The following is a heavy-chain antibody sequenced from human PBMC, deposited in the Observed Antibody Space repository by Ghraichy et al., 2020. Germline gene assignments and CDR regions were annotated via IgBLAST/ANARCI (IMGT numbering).Heavy chain of an antibody. V-gene: IGHV3-74*01. CDR2: INSDGSST. J-gene: IGHJ4*02. Sequence: GESLNISCAASGFTFSSYWTYWVRQAPGKGLVWVSRINSDGSSTSYADSVKGRFTISRDNAKNTLYLQMNSLRAEDTAVYYCAVAYSSSNFDYWGQGTLVTVSS. CDR1: GFTFSSYW. CDR3: AVAYSSSNFDY. D-gene: IGHD6-6*01.